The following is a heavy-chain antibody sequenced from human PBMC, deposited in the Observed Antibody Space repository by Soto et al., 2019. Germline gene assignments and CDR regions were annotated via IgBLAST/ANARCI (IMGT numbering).Heavy chain of an antibody. CDR1: GGTFSSYA. V-gene: IGHV1-69*13. CDR2: IIPIFGTA. CDR3: ARKGYYDSSGYYYRTYYYGMDV. Sequence: RASVKVSCKASGGTFSSYAISWVRQAPGQGLEWMGGIIPIFGTANYAQKFQGRVTITADESTSTAYMELSSLRSEDTAVYYCARKGYYDSSGYYYRTYYYGMDVWGQGTTVTVSS. J-gene: IGHJ6*02. D-gene: IGHD3-22*01.